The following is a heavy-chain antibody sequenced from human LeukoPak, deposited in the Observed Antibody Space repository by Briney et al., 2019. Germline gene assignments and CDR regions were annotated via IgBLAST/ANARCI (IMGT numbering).Heavy chain of an antibody. J-gene: IGHJ6*03. V-gene: IGHV3-11*01. Sequence: GGSLRLSCAASGFTFSDYYMSWIPHAPGKGLEWVSYISSSGSTIYYADSVKGRFTISRDNAKNSLYLQMKSLRAEDTAVYYCARVAYGDHGRYYYYYMDVWGKGTTVTVSS. CDR3: ARVAYGDHGRYYYYYMDV. D-gene: IGHD4-17*01. CDR2: ISSSGSTI. CDR1: GFTFSDYY.